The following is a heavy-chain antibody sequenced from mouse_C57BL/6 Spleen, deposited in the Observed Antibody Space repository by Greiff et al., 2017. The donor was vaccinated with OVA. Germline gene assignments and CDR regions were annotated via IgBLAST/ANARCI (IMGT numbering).Heavy chain of an antibody. CDR1: GFTFSDFY. CDR3: ARDPRVCLYDSSFDY. D-gene: IGHD2-12*01. V-gene: IGHV7-1*01. Sequence: EVKVVESGGGLVQSGRSLRLSCATSGFTFSDFYMEWVRQAPGKGLEWIAASRNKANDYTTEYSASVKGRFIVSRDTSQSILYLQMNALRAEDTTIYYCARDPRVCLYDSSFDYWGQGTTLTVSS. J-gene: IGHJ2*01. CDR2: SRNKANDYTT.